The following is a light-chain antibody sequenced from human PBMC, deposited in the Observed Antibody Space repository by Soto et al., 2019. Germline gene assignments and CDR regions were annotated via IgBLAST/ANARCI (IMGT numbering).Light chain of an antibody. CDR1: SGHSSYA. CDR2: LNSDGSH. J-gene: IGLJ2*01. Sequence: QSVLTQSPSASASLGASVKLTCTLSSGHSSYAIAWHQQQPEKRPRYLMKLNSDGSHSKGDGIPDRFSGSSSGAERYLTISGLQSEDEADYSCQTCGTGIVVFGRGTKLTVL. CDR3: QTCGTGIVV. V-gene: IGLV4-69*01.